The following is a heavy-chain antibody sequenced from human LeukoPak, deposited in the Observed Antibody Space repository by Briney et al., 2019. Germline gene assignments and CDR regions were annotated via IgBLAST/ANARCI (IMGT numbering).Heavy chain of an antibody. CDR2: IYYSGST. J-gene: IGHJ4*02. Sequence: SQTLSLTCTVSGGSISSYYWSWIRQPPGKGLEWIGYIYYSGSTNYNPSLKSRVTISVDMSKNQFSLKLRSVTAADTAVYYCARYPGLEGAGSKGAFDYWGQGTLVTVSS. V-gene: IGHV4-59*01. D-gene: IGHD3-10*01. CDR3: ARYPGLEGAGSKGAFDY. CDR1: GGSISSYY.